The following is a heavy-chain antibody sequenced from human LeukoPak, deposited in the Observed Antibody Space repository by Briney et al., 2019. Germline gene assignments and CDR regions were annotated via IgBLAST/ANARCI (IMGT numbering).Heavy chain of an antibody. J-gene: IGHJ4*02. V-gene: IGHV3-30-3*01. Sequence: GGSLRLSCAASGFTFSSYAMHWVRQAPGKGLEWVAVISYDGSNKYYAYSVKGRFTISRDNSKNTLYLQMNSLRAEDTAVYYCARDLAVAGTIIDYWGQGTLVTVSS. D-gene: IGHD6-19*01. CDR1: GFTFSSYA. CDR3: ARDLAVAGTIIDY. CDR2: ISYDGSNK.